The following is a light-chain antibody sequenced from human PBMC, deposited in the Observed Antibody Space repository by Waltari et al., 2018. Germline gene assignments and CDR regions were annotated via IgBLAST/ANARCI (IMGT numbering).Light chain of an antibody. V-gene: IGLV1-51*01. CDR2: DND. J-gene: IGLJ3*02. Sequence: QSVLTQAPSVSAAPGQKVTIPCAGSSSNIGNKYVSWYQQFPATAPKLLIYDNDKRPSGIPDRFSASKSGTSATLGITGLQTGDEANYYCGTWDTSLSAWVFGGGTKLTVL. CDR3: GTWDTSLSAWV. CDR1: SSNIGNKY.